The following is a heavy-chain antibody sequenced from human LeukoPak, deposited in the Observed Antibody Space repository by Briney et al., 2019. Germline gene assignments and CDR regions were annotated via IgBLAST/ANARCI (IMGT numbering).Heavy chain of an antibody. J-gene: IGHJ4*02. Sequence: ASVKVSCKASGYTFTSYAMHWVRQAPGQRLEWMGWINVGNGNTKYSQKFQGRVTITRDTSASTAYMELSSLRSEDTAVYYCARDRYSSGWYNLDYWGQGTLVTVSS. CDR3: ARDRYSSGWYNLDY. CDR1: GYTFTSYA. V-gene: IGHV1-3*01. D-gene: IGHD6-19*01. CDR2: INVGNGNT.